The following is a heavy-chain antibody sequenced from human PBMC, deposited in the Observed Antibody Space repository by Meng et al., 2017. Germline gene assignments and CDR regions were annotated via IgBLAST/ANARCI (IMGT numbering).Heavy chain of an antibody. Sequence: SETLSLTCAVYGGSFSGYYWSWIRQPPGKGLEWIGEINHSGSTNYNPSLKSRVTISVDTPKNQFSLKLSSVTAADTAVYYCARGSRGPTMVRGVVFKVWGQGTLVTVSS. CDR3: ARGSRGPTMVRGVVFKV. J-gene: IGHJ4*02. CDR1: GGSFSGYY. CDR2: INHSGST. V-gene: IGHV4-34*01. D-gene: IGHD3-10*01.